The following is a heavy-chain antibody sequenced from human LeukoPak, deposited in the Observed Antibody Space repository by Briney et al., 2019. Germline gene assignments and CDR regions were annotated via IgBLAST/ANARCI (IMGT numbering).Heavy chain of an antibody. D-gene: IGHD6-6*01. CDR1: GFTFDDYA. CDR3: ARSAAHQYYYYYYMDV. J-gene: IGHJ6*03. Sequence: SGRSLRLSCAASGFTFDDYAMHWVRQAPGKGLEWVPGISWNRGSIGYADSVKGRFTISRDNAKNSLYLQMNSLRAEDTAVYYCARSAAHQYYYYYYMDVWGKGTTVTVSS. CDR2: ISWNRGSI. V-gene: IGHV3-9*01.